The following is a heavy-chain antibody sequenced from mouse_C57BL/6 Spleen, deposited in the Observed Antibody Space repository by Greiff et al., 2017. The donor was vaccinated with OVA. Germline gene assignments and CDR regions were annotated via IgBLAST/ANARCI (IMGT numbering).Heavy chain of an antibody. J-gene: IGHJ1*03. CDR3: ARECSTTVAHWYFDV. D-gene: IGHD1-1*01. V-gene: IGHV3-8*01. CDR2: ISYSGST. CDR1: GYSITSDY. Sequence: EVHLVESGPGLAKPSQTLSLTCSVTGYSITSDYWNWIRKFPGNKLEYMGYISYSGSTDYNPSHKSRISITRDTTKNQYYLKLNSVTTEDTATYDCARECSTTVAHWYFDVWGTGTTVTVSS.